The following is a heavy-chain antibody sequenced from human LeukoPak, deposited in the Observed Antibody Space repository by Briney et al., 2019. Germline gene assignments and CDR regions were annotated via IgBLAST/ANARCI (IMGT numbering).Heavy chain of an antibody. CDR1: GFTFGSYA. CDR2: IIGSGGDT. V-gene: IGHV3-23*01. Sequence: GGSLRLSCAASGFTFGSYAMSWVRQAPGKGLEWVSTIIGSGGDTYYADSVKGRFTISRDTSKNTLYLQMKSLRAEDTAVYYCAKAWAAAGTFASWGQGTLVTVSS. CDR3: AKAWAAAGTFAS. D-gene: IGHD6-13*01. J-gene: IGHJ4*02.